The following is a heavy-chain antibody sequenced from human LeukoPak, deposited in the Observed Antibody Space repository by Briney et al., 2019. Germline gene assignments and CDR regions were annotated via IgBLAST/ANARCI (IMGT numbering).Heavy chain of an antibody. V-gene: IGHV4-39*01. CDR1: GGSISSSSYY. CDR2: IYYSGST. J-gene: IGHJ4*02. Sequence: PSETLSLTCTVSGGSISSSSYYWGWIRQPPGKGLEWIGSIYYSGSTYYNPSFKSRVTISVDPSKNLFSLKLSSVTAADTAVYYYARRLSSTSFDYWGQGTLVTVSS. CDR3: ARRLSSTSFDY. D-gene: IGHD2-2*01.